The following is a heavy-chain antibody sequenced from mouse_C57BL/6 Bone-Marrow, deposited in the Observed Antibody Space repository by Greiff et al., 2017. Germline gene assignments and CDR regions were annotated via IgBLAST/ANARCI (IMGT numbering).Heavy chain of an antibody. CDR3: ARPITTASSFAY. CDR1: GFTFSDYG. D-gene: IGHD2-4*01. Sequence: VMLVESGGGLVKPGGSLKLSCAASGFTFSDYGMHWVRQAPEKGLEWVAYISSGSSTIYYADTVKVRFTISRDNAKNTLFLHMTSLRSEDTAMYYGARPITTASSFAYWGQGTLVTVSA. J-gene: IGHJ3*01. V-gene: IGHV5-17*01. CDR2: ISSGSSTI.